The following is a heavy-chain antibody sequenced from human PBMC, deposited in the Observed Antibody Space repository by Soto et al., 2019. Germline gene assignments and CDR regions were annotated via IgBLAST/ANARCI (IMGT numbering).Heavy chain of an antibody. J-gene: IGHJ4*02. CDR3: VRGVTLKLAVERDAPDKCYFDS. Sequence: LCRTCAVEGGTLMGYYWTWSRQPPGKGLELIGEINHSGSTNQNPSHKSRLSISVDTSKNQFSLKLRSVTAADTAVYYCVRGVTLKLAVERDAPDKCYFDSWGQGSQVTAPQ. CDR1: GGTLMGYY. V-gene: IGHV4-34*01. CDR2: INHSGST. D-gene: IGHD3-22*01.